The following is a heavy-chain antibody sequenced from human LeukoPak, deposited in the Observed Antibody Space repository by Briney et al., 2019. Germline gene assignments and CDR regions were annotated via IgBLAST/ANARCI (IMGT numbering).Heavy chain of an antibody. D-gene: IGHD2-2*01. CDR2: FNPNSGNT. CDR1: GYTFTSYD. Sequence: ASVKVSCKASGYTFTSYDINWVRQATGQGLELMGWFNPNSGNTGYAQKFQGRVTMTRNTSISTAYMELSSLRSEDTAVYYCARWGCSSISCYSRYWGQGTLVSVSS. V-gene: IGHV1-8*01. J-gene: IGHJ4*02. CDR3: ARWGCSSISCYSRY.